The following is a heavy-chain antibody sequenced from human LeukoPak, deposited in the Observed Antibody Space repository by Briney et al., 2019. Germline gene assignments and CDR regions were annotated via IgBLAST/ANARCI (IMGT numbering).Heavy chain of an antibody. J-gene: IGHJ6*03. CDR1: GGSISSYY. D-gene: IGHD3-3*01. Sequence: PSETLSLTCTVSGGSISSYYWSWIRQPPGKGLEWIGYIYYSGSTNYNPSLKSRVTVSADTSKNQFSLKLSSVTAADTAVYYCASQVPGDFWSGYYYYYYYMDVWGKGTTVTVSS. CDR2: IYYSGST. V-gene: IGHV4-59*08. CDR3: ASQVPGDFWSGYYYYYYYMDV.